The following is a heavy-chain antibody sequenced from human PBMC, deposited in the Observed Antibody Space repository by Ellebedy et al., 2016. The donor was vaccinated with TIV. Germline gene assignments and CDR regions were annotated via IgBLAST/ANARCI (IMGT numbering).Heavy chain of an antibody. CDR2: ISSDSFYI. J-gene: IGHJ5*02. CDR1: EFTFSSHS. D-gene: IGHD2-15*01. V-gene: IGHV3-21*01. Sequence: GESLKISXEASEFTFSSHSMNWVRQSPGKGLEWLASISSDSFYIYYADPLKGRFTISRDNAKNSLYLQMNSLGAEDTAVYYCASCRGGRCYRAGAFDPWGQGTLVTVSS. CDR3: ASCRGGRCYRAGAFDP.